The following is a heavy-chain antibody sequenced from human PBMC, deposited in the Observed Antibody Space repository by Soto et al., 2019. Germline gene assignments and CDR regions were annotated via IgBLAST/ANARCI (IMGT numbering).Heavy chain of an antibody. CDR3: ARPHPPPFGVVNPRSYYYYYYGMDV. Sequence: SVKVSCKASGGTFSSYAISWVRQAPGQGLEWMGGIIPIFGTANYAQKFQGRVTITADESTSTAYMELSSLRSEDTAMYYCARPHPPPFGVVNPRSYYYYYYGMDVWGQGTTVTVSS. CDR1: GGTFSSYA. V-gene: IGHV1-69*13. CDR2: IIPIFGTA. D-gene: IGHD3-3*01. J-gene: IGHJ6*02.